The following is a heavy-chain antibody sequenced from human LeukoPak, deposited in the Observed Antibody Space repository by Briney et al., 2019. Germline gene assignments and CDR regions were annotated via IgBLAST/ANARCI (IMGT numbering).Heavy chain of an antibody. CDR2: ISSSSYI. D-gene: IGHD6-19*01. Sequence: GGSLRLSCAASGFTFSSYSMNWVRQAPGKGLEWVSSISSSSYIYYADSVKGRFTISRDNAKNSLYLQMNSLRAEDTAVYYCARAQGYSSGYYDYWGQGTLVTVSS. J-gene: IGHJ4*02. CDR1: GFTFSSYS. CDR3: ARAQGYSSGYYDY. V-gene: IGHV3-21*01.